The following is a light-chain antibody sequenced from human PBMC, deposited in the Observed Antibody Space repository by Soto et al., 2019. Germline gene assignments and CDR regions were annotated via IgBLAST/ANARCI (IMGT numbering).Light chain of an antibody. CDR3: QQYNSYWT. Sequence: DIQMTQSPSPLSSSVRNKVTITFPASQSISSWLAWYQQKPGKAPKLLIYDASSLESGVPSRFSGSGSGTEFTLTISSLQPDDFATYYCQQYNSYWTFGQGTKVDIK. J-gene: IGKJ1*01. CDR1: QSISSW. CDR2: DAS. V-gene: IGKV1-5*01.